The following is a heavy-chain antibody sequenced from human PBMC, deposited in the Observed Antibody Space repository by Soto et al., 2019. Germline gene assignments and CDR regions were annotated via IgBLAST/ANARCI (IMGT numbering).Heavy chain of an antibody. Sequence: EVQLLESGGGLVQPGGSLRLSCAASGFTFSSYAMRWVRQAPVKGMEWVSAISGSGDSTYYAYSVKGGFSISTEISKNTLYMQMNTLIAEDTAVYYCARRGSGSYYDSWGQATLVTASS. J-gene: IGHJ4*02. V-gene: IGHV3-23*01. D-gene: IGHD1-26*01. CDR3: ARRGSGSYYDS. CDR1: GFTFSSYA. CDR2: ISGSGDST.